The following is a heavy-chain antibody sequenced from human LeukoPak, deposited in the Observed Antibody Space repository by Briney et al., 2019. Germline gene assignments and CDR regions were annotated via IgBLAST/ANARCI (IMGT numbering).Heavy chain of an antibody. Sequence: SETLSLTCTVSGASISSYYWSWIRQPPGKGLEWIGDIYYSGSIKYNPSLKSRVTMSVDTSKNQFTLKLSSVTAADTAVYYCARAGYYYDSSGYYYMEYFDYWGQGTLVTVSS. CDR2: IYYSGSI. CDR1: GASISSYY. CDR3: ARAGYYYDSSGYYYMEYFDY. V-gene: IGHV4-59*12. D-gene: IGHD3-22*01. J-gene: IGHJ4*02.